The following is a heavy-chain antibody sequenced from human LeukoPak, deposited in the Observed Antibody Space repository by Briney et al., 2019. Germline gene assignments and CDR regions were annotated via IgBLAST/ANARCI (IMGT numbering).Heavy chain of an antibody. J-gene: IGHJ2*01. CDR2: IHTSGST. V-gene: IGHV4-4*07. Sequence: SETLSLTCTVSGGSISGYYWSWIRQPAGKGLEWIGRIHTSGSTNYNPSLKSRVTVSVEMSKDQFSLKLSSVTAADTAVYYCARADYGVISDRNRGETYWYFDLWGRGTLVTVSS. CDR3: ARADYGVISDRNRGETYWYFDL. D-gene: IGHD4-23*01. CDR1: GGSISGYY.